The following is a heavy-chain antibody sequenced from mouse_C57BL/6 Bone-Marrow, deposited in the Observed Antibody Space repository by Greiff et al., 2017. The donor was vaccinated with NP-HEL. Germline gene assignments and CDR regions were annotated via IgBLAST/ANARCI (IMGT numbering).Heavy chain of an antibody. V-gene: IGHV1-61*01. D-gene: IGHD1-1*01. Sequence: VQLQQPGAELVRPGSSVKLSCKASGYTFTSYWMDWVKQRPGQGLEWIGNIYPSDSATHYNQKFKDKATLTVDKSSSTAYMQLSSLTSEDSAVYYCARKIYYFYFDYWGQGTTLTVSS. CDR1: GYTFTSYW. CDR2: IYPSDSAT. J-gene: IGHJ2*01. CDR3: ARKIYYFYFDY.